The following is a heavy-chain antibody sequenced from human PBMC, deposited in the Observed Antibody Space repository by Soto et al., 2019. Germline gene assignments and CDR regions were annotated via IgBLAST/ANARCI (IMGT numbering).Heavy chain of an antibody. CDR2: IYSAGSA. Sequence: GGSLRLSCAASGFTVSTYHMSWVRQAPGKGLEWVSVIYSAGSADFAGSVKVRFTISRDNSKNTLYLQMSSLRAEDTAVYYCARDRVGYCSGGSCTETFDYWGQGTLVTVSS. CDR1: GFTVSTYH. V-gene: IGHV3-66*01. CDR3: ARDRVGYCSGGSCTETFDY. J-gene: IGHJ4*02. D-gene: IGHD2-15*01.